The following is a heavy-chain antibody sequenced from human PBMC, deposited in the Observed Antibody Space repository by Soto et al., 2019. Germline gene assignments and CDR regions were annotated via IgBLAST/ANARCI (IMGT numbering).Heavy chain of an antibody. Sequence: QVQLVQSGAEVKKPGASMKVSCKASGYTLTSHGTSSVRQAPGQELEWMGWNNVYNGDTNYARKFQGRVSMTADSSANTAYLELRSLRSDDTAVYYCARDALGGPLLATIHFDQWGQGTLV. CDR2: NNVYNGDT. CDR1: GYTLTSHG. CDR3: ARDALGGPLLATIHFDQ. V-gene: IGHV1-18*04. J-gene: IGHJ4*02. D-gene: IGHD5-12*01.